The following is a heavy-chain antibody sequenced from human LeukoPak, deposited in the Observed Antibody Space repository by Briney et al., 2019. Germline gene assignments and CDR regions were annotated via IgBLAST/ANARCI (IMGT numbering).Heavy chain of an antibody. Sequence: SVKVSSKSSGGTFSSYTISWVRQAPGQGLEWMGRIIPILGIANYEQKFQGRVTITADKSTSTAYMELSSLRSEDTAVYYCARDIAAAGTGRAFDIWGQGTMVTVSS. D-gene: IGHD6-13*01. CDR3: ARDIAAAGTGRAFDI. J-gene: IGHJ3*02. CDR1: GGTFSSYT. CDR2: IIPILGIA. V-gene: IGHV1-69*04.